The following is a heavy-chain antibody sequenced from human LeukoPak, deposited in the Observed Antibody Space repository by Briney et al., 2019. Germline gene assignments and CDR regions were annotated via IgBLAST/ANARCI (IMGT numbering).Heavy chain of an antibody. V-gene: IGHV3-23*01. CDR3: AKTMGAIDHDY. CDR1: GFAFSSYS. CDR2: VTRSGGSA. J-gene: IGHJ4*02. D-gene: IGHD1-26*01. Sequence: GGSLRLSCAASGFAFSSYSMTWVRQAPGKGLEWVSTVTRSGGSAYYADSVKGRFTNSRDNSKNVLYLQMSNLRAEDTAVYYCAKTMGAIDHDYWGQGTLVTVSS.